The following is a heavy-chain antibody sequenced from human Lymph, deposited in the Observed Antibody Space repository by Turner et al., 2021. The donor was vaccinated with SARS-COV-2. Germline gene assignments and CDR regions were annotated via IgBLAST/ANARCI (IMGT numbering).Heavy chain of an antibody. CDR1: GFTFSSYA. Sequence: QVQLVESGGGVVQPGRSVRLFCTASGFTFSSYAMHWVRQAPGKGLEWVSLISYDGSNKYYADSVKGRFTISRDNSKNTLYLQMNSLRTEDTAVYYCAREMGSGSDYWGQGTLVTVSS. CDR3: AREMGSGSDY. J-gene: IGHJ4*02. D-gene: IGHD3-10*01. CDR2: ISYDGSNK. V-gene: IGHV3-30*04.